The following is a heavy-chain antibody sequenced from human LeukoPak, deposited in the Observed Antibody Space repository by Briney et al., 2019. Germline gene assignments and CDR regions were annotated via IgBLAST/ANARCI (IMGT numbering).Heavy chain of an antibody. CDR2: ISGSGGST. V-gene: IGHV3-23*01. J-gene: IGHJ6*03. Sequence: GRSLRLSCAASGFTFSSYAMSWVRQAPGKGLEWVSAISGSGGSTYYADSVKGRFTISRDNSKNTLYLQMNSLRAEDTAVYYCAKGGGMTIYYMDVWGKGTTVTVSS. CDR1: GFTFSSYA. D-gene: IGHD4/OR15-4a*01. CDR3: AKGGGMTIYYMDV.